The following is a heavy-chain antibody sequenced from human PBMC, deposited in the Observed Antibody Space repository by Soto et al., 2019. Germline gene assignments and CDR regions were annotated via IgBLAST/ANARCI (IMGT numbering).Heavy chain of an antibody. J-gene: IGHJ6*04. V-gene: IGHV3-23*01. CDR1: GFTFSSYA. CDR2: ISGSGGST. D-gene: IGHD3-3*01. CDR3: AKVSASITIFGVVLENYYGMDV. Sequence: GGSLRLSCAASGFTFSSYAMSWVRQAPGKGLEWVSAISGSGGSTYYADSVKGRFTISRDNSKNTLYLQMNSLRAEDTAVYYCAKVSASITIFGVVLENYYGMDVWGKGTTVTVSS.